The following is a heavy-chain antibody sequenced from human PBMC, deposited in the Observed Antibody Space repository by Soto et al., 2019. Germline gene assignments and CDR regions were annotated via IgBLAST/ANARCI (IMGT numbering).Heavy chain of an antibody. Sequence: PVGSPRLSCAASGFTFSSYWMSWVRQAPGKGLEWVANIKQDGSEKYYVDSVKGRFTISRDNAKNSLYLQMNSLRAEDTAVYYCAREIGYAYCGGDCYSDYGMDVWGQGTTVTVSS. CDR3: AREIGYAYCGGDCYSDYGMDV. CDR1: GFTFSSYW. D-gene: IGHD2-21*02. J-gene: IGHJ6*02. CDR2: IKQDGSEK. V-gene: IGHV3-7*03.